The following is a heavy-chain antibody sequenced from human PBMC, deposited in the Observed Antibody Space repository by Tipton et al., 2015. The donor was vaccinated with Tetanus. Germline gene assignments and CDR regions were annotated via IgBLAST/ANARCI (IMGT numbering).Heavy chain of an antibody. J-gene: IGHJ4*02. D-gene: IGHD3-22*01. Sequence: TLSLTCGVSNGSISSFYWSWIRQPPGKGLEWIGHIYYSGSANYNPSLKSRLTMSIDTSNDQLSLRLTSVTAADTAIYYCARFSYDSGGFYSYFDYWGRGTLVTVSS. CDR3: ARFSYDSGGFYSYFDY. CDR1: NGSISSFY. V-gene: IGHV4-59*01. CDR2: IYYSGSA.